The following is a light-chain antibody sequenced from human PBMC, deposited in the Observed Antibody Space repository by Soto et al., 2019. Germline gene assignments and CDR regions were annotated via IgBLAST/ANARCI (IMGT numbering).Light chain of an antibody. J-gene: IGLJ2*01. CDR2: DVS. CDR1: SSDVGGYNY. Sequence: QSVLTQPASVSGSPGQSITISCTGTSSDVGGYNYVSWYQQHPGKAPKLIIYDVSYRPSGVSNRFSGSKSGNTASLTISGLQAEDEAQYYCSSYTSSSTPVVFGGGTQLTVL. CDR3: SSYTSSSTPVV. V-gene: IGLV2-14*01.